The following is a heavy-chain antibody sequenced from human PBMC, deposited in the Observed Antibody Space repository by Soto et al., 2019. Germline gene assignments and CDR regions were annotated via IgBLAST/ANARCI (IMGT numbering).Heavy chain of an antibody. J-gene: IGHJ4*02. CDR1: GGSFSGYY. V-gene: IGHV4-34*01. CDR3: ARVRGGYSSGGSIGFDY. Sequence: SETLSLTCAVYGGSFSGYYWSWIRQPPGKGLEWIGEINHSGSTNYNPSLESRVTISVDTSKNQFSLKLSSVTAADTAVYYCARVRGGYSSGGSIGFDYWGQGTLVTVSS. D-gene: IGHD6-19*01. CDR2: INHSGST.